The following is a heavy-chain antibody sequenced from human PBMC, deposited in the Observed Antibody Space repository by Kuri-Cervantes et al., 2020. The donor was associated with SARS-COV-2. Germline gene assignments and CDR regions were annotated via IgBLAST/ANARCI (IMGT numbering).Heavy chain of an antibody. D-gene: IGHD2-15*01. CDR2: MYFNGRT. Sequence: GSLRLSCNVSGSSIRSYFWSWIRQAPGKGLEWIGCMYFNGRTNYNPSLKRRVSMSVDTSKSQFSLRLSSVTAADTAVYYCARDAWSGRHCAGGSCQPLDYWGQGALVTVSS. CDR1: GSSIRSYF. J-gene: IGHJ4*02. CDR3: ARDAWSGRHCAGGSCQPLDY. V-gene: IGHV4-59*01.